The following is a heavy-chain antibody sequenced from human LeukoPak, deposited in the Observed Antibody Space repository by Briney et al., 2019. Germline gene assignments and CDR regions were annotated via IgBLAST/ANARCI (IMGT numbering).Heavy chain of an antibody. CDR1: GGSFSGYY. CDR2: INHSGST. Sequence: SETLSLTCAVYGGSFSGYYWSWIRPPPGKGLEWIGEINHSGSTNNHPSLKRRATIPVDTSKNQFAVKVSSVTATDTAVYYCAGHPFSAPFDYWGQGILVTVSS. J-gene: IGHJ4*02. D-gene: IGHD6-19*01. V-gene: IGHV4-34*04. CDR3: AGHPFSAPFDY.